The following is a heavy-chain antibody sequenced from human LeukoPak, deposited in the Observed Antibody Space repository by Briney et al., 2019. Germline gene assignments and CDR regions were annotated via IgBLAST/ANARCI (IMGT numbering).Heavy chain of an antibody. CDR2: ISAYNGNT. Sequence: ASVKVSCKASGYTFTSYGISWVRQAPGQGLEWMGWISAYNGNTNYAQKLQGRGTMTTDTSTSTAYMELRSLRSDDTAVYYCPRDLFDYDFWSGYYSFDYWGQGTLVTVSS. V-gene: IGHV1-18*01. CDR1: GYTFTSYG. J-gene: IGHJ4*02. CDR3: PRDLFDYDFWSGYYSFDY. D-gene: IGHD3-3*01.